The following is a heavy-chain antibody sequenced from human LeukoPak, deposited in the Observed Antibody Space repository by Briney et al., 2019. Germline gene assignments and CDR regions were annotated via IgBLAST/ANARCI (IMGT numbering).Heavy chain of an antibody. J-gene: IGHJ4*02. CDR1: GFTFSSYW. D-gene: IGHD1-20*01. CDR3: ARVLYSWNDVVDY. V-gene: IGHV3-74*01. CDR2: ISSDGDTT. Sequence: GGSLRLSCAASGFTFSSYWMHWVRQAPGKGLVWVSRISSDGDTTNYADSAKGRFTISRDNAKNTLYLQMNSLRAEDTAVYYCARVLYSWNDVVDYWGQGTLVTVSS.